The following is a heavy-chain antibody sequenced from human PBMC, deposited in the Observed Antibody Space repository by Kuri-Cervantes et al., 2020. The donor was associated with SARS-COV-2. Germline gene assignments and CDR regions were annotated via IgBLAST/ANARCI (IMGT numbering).Heavy chain of an antibody. V-gene: IGHV1-69*06. J-gene: IGHJ5*02. CDR2: IIPIFGTA. D-gene: IGHD6-19*01. CDR1: GGTFSSYA. Sequence: SVKVSCKASGGTFSSYAISWVRQAPGQGLEWMGGIIPIFGTANYAQKFQGRVTITSDKSTSTAYMELSSLRSEDTAVYYCARHSGSGWTGNWFDPWGQGTLVTVSS. CDR3: ARHSGSGWTGNWFDP.